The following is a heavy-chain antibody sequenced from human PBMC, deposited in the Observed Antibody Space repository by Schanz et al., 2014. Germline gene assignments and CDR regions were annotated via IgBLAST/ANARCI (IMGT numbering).Heavy chain of an antibody. D-gene: IGHD5-12*01. J-gene: IGHJ3*01. CDR3: ARDGGRDGYNLAFDV. CDR1: GFTVNTNY. CDR2: MYINSGST. V-gene: IGHV3-53*01. Sequence: EVQLVESGGGLIQPGGSLRLSCAVSGFTVNTNYMSWVRQAPGKGLEWISSMYINSGSTQYADSVKGRFIISRDSSKNTLVLQMNSLRAEDTAVYFCARDGGRDGYNLAFDVWGQGTLVTVS.